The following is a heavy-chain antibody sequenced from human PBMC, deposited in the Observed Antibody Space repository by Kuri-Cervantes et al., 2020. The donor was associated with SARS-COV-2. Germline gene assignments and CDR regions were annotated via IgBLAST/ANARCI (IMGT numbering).Heavy chain of an antibody. CDR2: ISYDGSNK. V-gene: IGHV3-30*04. CDR3: AKDNSCFASSCYGYYMDV. CDR1: GFTFSSYA. J-gene: IGHJ6*03. D-gene: IGHD6-13*01. Sequence: GGSLRLSCAAAGFTFSSYAMHWVRQAPGKGLEWVAVISYDGSNKYYADSVKGRFTISRDNSKNTLYLQMNSLRAEDTAVYYCAKDNSCFASSCYGYYMDVWGKGTTVTVSS.